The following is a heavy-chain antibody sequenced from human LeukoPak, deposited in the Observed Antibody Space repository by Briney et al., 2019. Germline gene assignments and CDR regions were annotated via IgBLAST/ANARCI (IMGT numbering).Heavy chain of an antibody. CDR2: IRTHNGDT. CDR3: ARVRYGDYQDALDI. Sequence: GASVKVSCKTSGYTFSSHGVTWVRQAPEQGLEWMGWIRTHNGDTDYAQNLQGRVTLTTDTSTNMVYMELRSLTSDDTAVYYCARVRYGDYQDALDIWGRGTMVIVS. J-gene: IGHJ3*02. D-gene: IGHD2-21*02. CDR1: GYTFSSHG. V-gene: IGHV1-18*01.